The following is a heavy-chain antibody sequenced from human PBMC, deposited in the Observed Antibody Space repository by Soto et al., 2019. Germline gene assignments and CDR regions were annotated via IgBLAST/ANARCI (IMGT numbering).Heavy chain of an antibody. Sequence: QVQLVQSGAEVKKPGSSVKVSCKASGGTFSSYTISWVRQAPGQGLEWMGRIIPILGIANYAQKFQGRVTXTXDXXTSTDYMELSSLRSEDTAVYYCAAHIAAAGTYFDYWGQGTLVTVSS. CDR1: GGTFSSYT. D-gene: IGHD6-13*01. CDR3: AAHIAAAGTYFDY. J-gene: IGHJ4*02. V-gene: IGHV1-69*02. CDR2: IIPILGIA.